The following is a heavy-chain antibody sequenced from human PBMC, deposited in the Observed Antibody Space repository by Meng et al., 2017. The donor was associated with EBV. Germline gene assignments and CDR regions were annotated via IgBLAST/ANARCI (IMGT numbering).Heavy chain of an antibody. CDR2: INVGVGYT. CDR3: VRGPPVGVPGPGDY. J-gene: IGHJ4*02. D-gene: IGHD2-21*01. Sequence: VQLGQAGGEVKNPGASVKVSCKTSGYSFTSYILHWVRQAPGQRLEWMGWINVGVGYTKYSQKFQGRVTISSDTSATTGYMELSSLRSEDTAVYYCVRGPPVGVPGPGDYWGQGTLVTVSS. CDR1: GYSFTSYI. V-gene: IGHV1-3*01.